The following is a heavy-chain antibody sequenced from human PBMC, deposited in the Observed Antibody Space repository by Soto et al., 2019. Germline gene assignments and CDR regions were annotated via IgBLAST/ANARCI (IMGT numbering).Heavy chain of an antibody. Sequence: SETLSLTCTVSGGSISSYYWSWIRQPPGKGLEWIGYIYYSGSTNYNPSLKSRVTISVDTSKNQFSLKLSSVTAADTAVYYCARVSSSNDVCAINYYYYGMDVWGQGTTVTVSS. J-gene: IGHJ6*02. CDR1: GGSISSYY. CDR2: IYYSGST. D-gene: IGHD4-4*01. CDR3: ARVSSSNDVCAINYYYYGMDV. V-gene: IGHV4-59*01.